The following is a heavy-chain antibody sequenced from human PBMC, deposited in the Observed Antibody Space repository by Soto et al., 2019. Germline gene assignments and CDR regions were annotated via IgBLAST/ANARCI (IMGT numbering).Heavy chain of an antibody. D-gene: IGHD1-26*01. V-gene: IGHV1-2*02. J-gene: IGHJ4*02. CDR3: GKGRSGDVGVFY. CDR2: ISPNSGGT. CDR1: GYTFTGYY. Sequence: QVQLVQSGAEVKKFGASVKVSCKASGYTFTGYYIHWVRQTPGQGPEWMGEISPNSGGTKYAQRFQGRVTMTRDTSITTVYMEFSNLSPDDTAVYYCGKGRSGDVGVFYWGQGTLVTVYS.